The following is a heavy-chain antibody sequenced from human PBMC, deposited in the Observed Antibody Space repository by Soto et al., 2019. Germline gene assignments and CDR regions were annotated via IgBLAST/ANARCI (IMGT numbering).Heavy chain of an antibody. CDR3: AKAERYFDWLSTYFDY. J-gene: IGHJ4*02. Sequence: VQLLESGGGLVQPGGSLRLSCAASGFTFSSYAMSWVRQAPGKGLEWVSAISGSGGSTYYADSVKGRFTISRDNSKNTLYLQMNSLRAEDTAVYYCAKAERYFDWLSTYFDYWGQGTLVTVSS. CDR2: ISGSGGST. V-gene: IGHV3-23*01. D-gene: IGHD3-9*01. CDR1: GFTFSSYA.